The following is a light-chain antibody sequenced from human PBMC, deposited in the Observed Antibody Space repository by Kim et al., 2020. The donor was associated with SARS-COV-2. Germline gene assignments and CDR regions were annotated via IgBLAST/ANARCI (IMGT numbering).Light chain of an antibody. V-gene: IGKV3-15*01. CDR3: QQYNNWPPIT. CDR1: QSVSSN. J-gene: IGKJ4*01. Sequence: EIVMTQSPAILSVSPGERATLSCRASQSVSSNLAWYQQKPGQAPRLLIYAAYTRATGFPARFSGSGSGTEFTLTISSLQSEDFAVYYCQQYNNWPPITFGGGTKVDIK. CDR2: AAY.